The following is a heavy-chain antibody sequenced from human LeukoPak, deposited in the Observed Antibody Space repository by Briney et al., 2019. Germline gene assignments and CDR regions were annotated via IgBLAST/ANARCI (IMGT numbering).Heavy chain of an antibody. CDR3: AKGPGDYYYYYYMDV. CDR1: GFTFCSLA. V-gene: IGHV3-23*01. CDR2: FSGSGGST. Sequence: GGSLRLSCAPSGFTFCSLAMSWVRQAPGGGLEWVSPFSGSGGSTYYADSVKGRFTISRDNSRNTLYLQMNSLRAEDTAVYYCAKGPGDYYYYYYMDVWGKGTTVTVSS. J-gene: IGHJ6*03.